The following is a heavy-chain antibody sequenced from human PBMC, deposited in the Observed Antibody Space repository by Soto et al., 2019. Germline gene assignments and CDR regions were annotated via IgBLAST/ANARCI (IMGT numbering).Heavy chain of an antibody. D-gene: IGHD6-6*01. V-gene: IGHV3-21*01. CDR1: GFTFSTCS. J-gene: IGHJ5*02. CDR2: ISATGTYT. Sequence: EVQLVESGGGLVEPGGSLRLSCATSGFTFSTCSMNWVRQAPGKGLEWVSSISATGTYTFYADSLKGRFTISRDNARNSLFLQMNSLRVEATAIYYCTTEYNSRQDLNHWGQGALVTVSS. CDR3: TTEYNSRQDLNH.